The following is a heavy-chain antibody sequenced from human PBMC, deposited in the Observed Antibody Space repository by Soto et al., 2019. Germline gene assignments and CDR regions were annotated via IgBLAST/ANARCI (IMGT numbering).Heavy chain of an antibody. CDR2: VSARGGDT. J-gene: IGHJ6*02. CDR1: GFTFSSYG. D-gene: IGHD3-16*01. Sequence: EVQLLESGGGLVQPGGSLRLSCAASGFTFSSYGMNWVRQAPGKGLEWVAGVSARGGDTSYADSVKGRFTISRDNSKDTLYEQMNSLRAEDTALYYCAKSFSWANYYGIDVWGQGTTVTVFS. CDR3: AKSFSWANYYGIDV. V-gene: IGHV3-23*01.